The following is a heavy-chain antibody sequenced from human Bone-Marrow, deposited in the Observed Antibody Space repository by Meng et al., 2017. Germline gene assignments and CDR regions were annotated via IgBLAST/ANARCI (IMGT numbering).Heavy chain of an antibody. CDR1: GFTFSNAW. CDR2: IKSKTDGGTT. CDR3: TPTYYDFWSSLDY. J-gene: IGHJ4*01. Sequence: GESLKIYCAASGFTFSNAWMSWVRQAPGKGLECVGRIKSKTDGGTTDYAAPVKGRFTISRDDSKNTLYLQMNSLKAEDTAVYYCTPTYYDFWSSLDYWGQGTLVTVSS. D-gene: IGHD3-3*01. V-gene: IGHV3-15*01.